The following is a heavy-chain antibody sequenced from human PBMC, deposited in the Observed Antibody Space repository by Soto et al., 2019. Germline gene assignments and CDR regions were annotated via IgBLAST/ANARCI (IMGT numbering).Heavy chain of an antibody. CDR3: ARALIYCSSTSCNRRDDAIDV. V-gene: IGHV3-11*01. D-gene: IGHD2-2*01. J-gene: IGHJ3*01. CDR2: ISTSGSTT. Sequence: QLQLVESGGGLVKPGGSLRLSCAASGFTFSDCYMIWIRQAPGKGLEWISYISTSGSTTYYADSVKGRFTISRDNARNSLYLLMNSLRAEDTAVYYCARALIYCSSTSCNRRDDAIDVWGQGTMVTVSS. CDR1: GFTFSDCY.